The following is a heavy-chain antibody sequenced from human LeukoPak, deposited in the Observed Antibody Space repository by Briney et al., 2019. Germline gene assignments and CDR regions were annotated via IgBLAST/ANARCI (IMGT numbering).Heavy chain of an antibody. CDR1: GFTVSSNY. D-gene: IGHD6-6*01. CDR2: IYSGGST. Sequence: QPGGSLRLSCAASGFTVSSNYMSWVRQAPGKGLEWVSVIYSGGSTYYADSVKGRFTISRDNSKNTLYLQMNSLRAKDTAVYYCARTAARLGEDFDYWGQGTLVTVSS. CDR3: ARTAARLGEDFDY. J-gene: IGHJ4*02. V-gene: IGHV3-53*01.